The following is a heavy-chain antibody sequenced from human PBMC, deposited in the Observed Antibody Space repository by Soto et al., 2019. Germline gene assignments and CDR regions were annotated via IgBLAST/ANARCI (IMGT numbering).Heavy chain of an antibody. CDR3: ARGYYYDSSGPVYYFDY. D-gene: IGHD3-22*01. CDR2: IYYSGST. V-gene: IGHV4-59*01. Sequence: KTSETLSLTCTVSGGSISSYYWSWIRQPPGKGLEWIGYIYYSGSTNYNPSLKSRVTISVDTSKNQFSLKLSSVTAADTAVYYCARGYYYDSSGPVYYFDYWGQGTLVTVSS. CDR1: GGSISSYY. J-gene: IGHJ4*02.